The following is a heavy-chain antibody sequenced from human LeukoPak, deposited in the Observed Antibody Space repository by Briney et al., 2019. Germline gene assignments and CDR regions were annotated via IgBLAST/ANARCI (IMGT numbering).Heavy chain of an antibody. CDR3: ARGPKSYIVVVVAASRWFDP. CDR1: GGSISSYY. V-gene: IGHV4-59*12. Sequence: PSETLSLTCTVSGGSISSYYWSWIRQPPGKGLEWIAYISDIGSINYNPSLKSRVTISLDTSKNQFSLKLSSVTAADTAVYYCARGPKSYIVVVVAASRWFDPWGQGTLVTVSS. J-gene: IGHJ5*02. CDR2: ISDIGSI. D-gene: IGHD2-15*01.